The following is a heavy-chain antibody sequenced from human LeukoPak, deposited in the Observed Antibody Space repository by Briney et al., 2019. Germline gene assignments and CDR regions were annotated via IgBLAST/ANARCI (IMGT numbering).Heavy chain of an antibody. CDR3: ARDGHYYDSNWFDP. Sequence: PSETLSLTCAVYGGSFSGYYWSWIRQPPGKGLEWIGEINHSGSTNYNPSLKSRVTISVDTSKNQFSLKLSSVTAADTAVYYCARDGHYYDSNWFDPWGQGTLVTISS. J-gene: IGHJ5*02. CDR1: GGSFSGYY. CDR2: INHSGST. V-gene: IGHV4-34*01. D-gene: IGHD3-22*01.